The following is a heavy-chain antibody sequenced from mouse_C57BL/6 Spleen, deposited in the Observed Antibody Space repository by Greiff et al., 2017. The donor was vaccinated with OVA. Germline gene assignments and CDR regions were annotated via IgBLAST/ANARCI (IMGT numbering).Heavy chain of an antibody. D-gene: IGHD1-1*01. CDR1: GYTFTSYW. CDR3: ASGITTVVGSFDY. V-gene: IGHV1-61*01. Sequence: QVQLQQPGAELVRPGSSVKLSCKASGYTFTSYWMDWVKQRPGQGLEWIGNIYPSDSETHYNQKFKDKATLTVDKSSSTAYMQLSSLTSEDSAVYYCASGITTVVGSFDYWGQGTTLTVSS. J-gene: IGHJ2*01. CDR2: IYPSDSET.